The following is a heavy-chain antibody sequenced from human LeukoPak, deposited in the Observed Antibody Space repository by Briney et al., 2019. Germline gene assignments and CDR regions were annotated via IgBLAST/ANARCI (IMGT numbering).Heavy chain of an antibody. J-gene: IGHJ6*03. D-gene: IGHD2-2*01. CDR3: ARAAYCTSTSCYYMDV. CDR2: ISGSVGST. CDR1: GFTFSSYA. Sequence: GGSLRLSCAASGFTFSSYAMSWVRQAPGKGLEWVSAISGSVGSTYYADSVKGRFTISRDNSKNTLYLQMNSLRAEDTAVYYCARAAYCTSTSCYYMDVWGKGTTVTVSS. V-gene: IGHV3-23*01.